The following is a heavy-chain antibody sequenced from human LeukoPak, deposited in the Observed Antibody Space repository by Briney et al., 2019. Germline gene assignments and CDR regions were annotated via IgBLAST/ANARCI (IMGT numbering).Heavy chain of an antibody. CDR1: GFTFSNYG. V-gene: IGHV3-33*01. J-gene: IGHJ4*02. D-gene: IGHD3-22*01. CDR2: IWYDGGYK. CDR3: ARNYYDSSGYQEATFNY. Sequence: GTSLRLSCAASGFTFSNYGMHWVRQASGKGLEWVAGIWYDGGYKYYADSVKGRFTISRDNPKNTLFLQMDSLRAEDTAVYYCARNYYDSSGYQEATFNYWGQGTLVTVSS.